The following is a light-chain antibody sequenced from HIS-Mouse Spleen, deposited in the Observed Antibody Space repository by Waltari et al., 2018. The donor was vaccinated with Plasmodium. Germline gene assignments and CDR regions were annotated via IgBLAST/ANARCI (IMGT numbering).Light chain of an antibody. CDR2: EDN. Sequence: NFMLTQPHSVSESPGKPVTISCTRSSGSIAINYVQWYQQRPGSAPTPVIYEDNQRPSGVPNRFSGSIDSSSNSASLTISGLKTEDEADYYCQSYDSSNHWVFGGGTKLTVL. CDR3: QSYDSSNHWV. V-gene: IGLV6-57*04. J-gene: IGLJ3*02. CDR1: SGSIAINY.